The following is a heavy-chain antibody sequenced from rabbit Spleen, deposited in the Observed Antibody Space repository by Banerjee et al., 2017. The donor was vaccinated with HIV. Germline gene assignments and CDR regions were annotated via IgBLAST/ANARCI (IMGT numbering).Heavy chain of an antibody. CDR3: ARAPYAGIAVYGYAQNL. Sequence: QSLEESGGDLVKPGASLTLTCTASGVSFSFSSYMCWVRQAPGKGLEYIAWIGIGGMSYYASWAKGRFTISKTSSTTVTLQMTSLTVADTATYFCARAPYAGIAVYGYAQNLWGPGTLVTVS. J-gene: IGHJ4*01. CDR1: GVSFSFSSY. CDR2: IGIGGMS. D-gene: IGHD6-1*01. V-gene: IGHV1S40*01.